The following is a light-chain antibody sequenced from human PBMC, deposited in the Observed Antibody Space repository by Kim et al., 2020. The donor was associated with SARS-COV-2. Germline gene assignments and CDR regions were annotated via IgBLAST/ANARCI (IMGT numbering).Light chain of an antibody. V-gene: IGKV3-11*02. CDR2: EAA. CDR1: QSVDNY. J-gene: IGKJ1*01. CDR3: QQRSNWWT. Sequence: LGRGERPGRSCRASQSVDNYLAWYQQKPGQAPRLRCCEAANGATGIPARFSGSGSGRDVTLTISSLEPEDFAVYYCQQRSNWWTFGLGTKVDIK.